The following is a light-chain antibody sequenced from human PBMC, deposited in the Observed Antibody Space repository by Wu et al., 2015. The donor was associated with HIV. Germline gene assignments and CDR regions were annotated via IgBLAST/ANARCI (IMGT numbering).Light chain of an antibody. J-gene: IGKJ4*01. CDR1: QGINNY. Sequence: AIRIIQSPSSLSASTGDRVTITCRASQGINNYVAWYQQKPGKAPKLLIYAAFTLQSGVPSRFSGSGSGTDFTLTISYLQSEDFATYYCQQYYSYPPTFGGGTKVEIK. V-gene: IGKV1-8*01. CDR2: AAF. CDR3: QQYYSYPPT.